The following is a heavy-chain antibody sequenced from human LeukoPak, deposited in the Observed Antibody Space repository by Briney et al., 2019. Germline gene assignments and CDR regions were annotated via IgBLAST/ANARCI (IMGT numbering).Heavy chain of an antibody. CDR1: GDSGSFNSDV. CDR3: VRDVNWGLDAFDI. Sequence: SQTLSLTCAISGDSGSFNSDVWNWIRQSPSRGLEWLGRAYYRSKWLYDYAVSVKGRLTITPDTPKNQFSLQLNSVTTEDTAVYYCVRDVNWGLDAFDIWGQGTMVTVSS. D-gene: IGHD7-27*01. CDR2: AYYRSKWLY. V-gene: IGHV6-1*01. J-gene: IGHJ3*02.